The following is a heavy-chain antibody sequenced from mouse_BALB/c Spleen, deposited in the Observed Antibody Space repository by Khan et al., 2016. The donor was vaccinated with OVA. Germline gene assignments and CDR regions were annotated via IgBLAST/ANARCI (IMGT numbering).Heavy chain of an antibody. CDR1: GYTFTSYW. CDR3: ARCYFGNYEFAY. CDR2: IFPGTDTT. V-gene: IGHV1S132*01. D-gene: IGHD2-1*01. J-gene: IGHJ3*01. Sequence: QVQLQQSGAELVKPGASVKLSCKTSGYTFTSYWIQWVKQRPGQGLGWIGQIFPGTDTTYYNENFKGKATLTVDTSSNTAYMQFSSLTSEDSAVYFCARCYFGNYEFAYWGQGTLVTVSP.